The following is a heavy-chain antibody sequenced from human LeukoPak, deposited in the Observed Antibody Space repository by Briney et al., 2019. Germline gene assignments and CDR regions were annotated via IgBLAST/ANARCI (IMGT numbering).Heavy chain of an antibody. Sequence: TSETLSLTCSVSGGSVSSYYWSWIRQPPGKGLEWMVYIYYTGITSYNPSLKSLFTISVDRSKNQLSLNLNSVTAADTAVYYCARHDAIADGQNAFDIWGQGTKVTVSS. V-gene: IGHV4-59*08. CDR1: GGSVSSYY. D-gene: IGHD5-24*01. CDR3: ARHDAIADGQNAFDI. J-gene: IGHJ3*02. CDR2: IYYTGIT.